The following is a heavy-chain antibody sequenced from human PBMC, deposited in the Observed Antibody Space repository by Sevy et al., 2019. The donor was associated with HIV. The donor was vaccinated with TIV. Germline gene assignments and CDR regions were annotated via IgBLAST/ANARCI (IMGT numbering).Heavy chain of an antibody. V-gene: IGHV3-7*04. CDR3: ATDCFDY. CDR2: IKPDGSEK. CDR1: GFTFSTSW. Sequence: GGSLRLSCAASGFTFSTSWMSWVRQAPGKGLEWVANIKPDGSEKYYADSVKGRFTISRDNANNSLYLQLNSLRTEDGGVYYCATDCFDYWGQGTLVTVSS. J-gene: IGHJ4*02.